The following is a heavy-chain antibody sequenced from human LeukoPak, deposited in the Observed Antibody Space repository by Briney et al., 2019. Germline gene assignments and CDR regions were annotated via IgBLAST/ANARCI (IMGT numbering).Heavy chain of an antibody. D-gene: IGHD1-14*01. CDR1: GFTFSSYW. CDR2: INPGGSSI. V-gene: IGHV3-74*01. Sequence: GVSLRLSCAASGFTFSSYWMHRVRQVPGKGLVWVARINPGGSSITYADSVKGRFTISRDNAKITLYLQMASLRAEDTGVYYCARSNQADDYWGQGTLVTVSS. J-gene: IGHJ4*02. CDR3: ARSNQADDY.